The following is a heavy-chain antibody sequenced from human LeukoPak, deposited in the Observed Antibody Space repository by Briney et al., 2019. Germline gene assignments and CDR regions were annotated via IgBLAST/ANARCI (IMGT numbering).Heavy chain of an antibody. V-gene: IGHV4-4*07. Sequence: SETLSLTCTVSGGSISSYYWTWIRRPAGKGLEWIGRTYTTGSTNYNPSLNSRVTMSVDTSKNQFSLKLSSVTAADTAVYYCARIFDSWGQGILVTVSS. J-gene: IGHJ4*02. CDR2: TYTTGST. CDR3: ARIFDS. CDR1: GGSISSYY.